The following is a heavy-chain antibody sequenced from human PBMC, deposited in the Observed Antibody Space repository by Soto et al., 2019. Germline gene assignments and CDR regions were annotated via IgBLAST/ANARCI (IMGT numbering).Heavy chain of an antibody. CDR3: SITHYGDYGRVYYFDY. CDR1: ELTFSSYW. V-gene: IGHV3-74*01. Sequence: GVLRLSCAASELTFSSYWMHWVRQAPGKGLVWVSRINSDGSSMSYADSVKGRFTISRDNAKNTLYLQMNSLRAEDTAVYYCSITHYGDYGRVYYFDYWGQGTLVTVSS. J-gene: IGHJ4*02. CDR2: INSDGSSM. D-gene: IGHD4-17*01.